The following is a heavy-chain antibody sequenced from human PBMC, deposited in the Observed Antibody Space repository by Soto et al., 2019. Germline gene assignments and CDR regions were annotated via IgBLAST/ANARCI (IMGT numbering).Heavy chain of an antibody. V-gene: IGHV4-34*01. CDR2: INHSGST. D-gene: IGHD3-10*01. J-gene: IGHJ6*03. CDR3: ARRDYYGSGSHPQKLYYYYYMDV. Sequence: QVQLQQWGAGLLKPSETLSLTCAVYGGSFSGYYWSWIRQPPGKGLEWIGEINHSGSTNYNPSLKSRVTISVDTSKNQFSLKLSSVTAADTAVYYCARRDYYGSGSHPQKLYYYYYMDVWGKGTTVTVSS. CDR1: GGSFSGYY.